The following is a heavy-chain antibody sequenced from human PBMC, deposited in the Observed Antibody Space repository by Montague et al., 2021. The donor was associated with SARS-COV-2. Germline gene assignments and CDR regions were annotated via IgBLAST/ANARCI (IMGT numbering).Heavy chain of an antibody. Sequence: SETLSLTCTVSGDSIRESHWSWIRQPPGKGLEWIGYIDNSGSTIYNPALESRVTLTVSASNNQFYLTLRSVTAADTAVYYCARLTGSRVYYYHYGLDVWGQGTTVTVSS. D-gene: IGHD1-20*01. CDR2: IDNSGST. V-gene: IGHV4-4*09. CDR1: GDSIRESH. J-gene: IGHJ6*02. CDR3: ARLTGSRVYYYHYGLDV.